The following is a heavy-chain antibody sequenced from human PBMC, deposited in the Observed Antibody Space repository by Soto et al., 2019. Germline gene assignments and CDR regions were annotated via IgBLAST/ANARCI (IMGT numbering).Heavy chain of an antibody. V-gene: IGHV3-13*05. D-gene: IGHD1-26*01. J-gene: IGHJ3*01. CDR1: GFRFSNYD. CDR2: IGTKADP. Sequence: EVQLVESGGGLVQPGGSLRLSCAASGFRFSNYDMYWVRQGTGKGLEWVSAIGTKADPYYPDSVKGRFTISRENAKNSLYLQINGLTAGDTALYYCVRSPSGSVPSGDAFDLWGRGTLVTVSS. CDR3: VRSPSGSVPSGDAFDL.